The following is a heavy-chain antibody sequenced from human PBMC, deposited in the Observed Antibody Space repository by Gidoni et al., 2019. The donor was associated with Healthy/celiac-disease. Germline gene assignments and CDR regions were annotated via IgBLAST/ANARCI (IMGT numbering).Heavy chain of an antibody. D-gene: IGHD6-6*01. V-gene: IGHV4-38-2*02. CDR3: ARVRGQLAPPRNWFDP. CDR2: IYHSGST. CDR1: GYSISSGYY. J-gene: IGHJ5*02. Sequence: QVQLQESGPGLVKPSETLSLTCTVSGYSISSGYYWGWIRQPPGKGLEWIGSIYHSGSTYYNPSLKSRVTISVDTSKNQFSLKLSSVTAADTAVYYCARVRGQLAPPRNWFDPWGQGTLVTVSS.